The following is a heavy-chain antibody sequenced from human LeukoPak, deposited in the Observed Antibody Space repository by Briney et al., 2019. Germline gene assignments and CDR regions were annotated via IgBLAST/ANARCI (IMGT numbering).Heavy chain of an antibody. V-gene: IGHV4-4*07. J-gene: IGHJ3*02. D-gene: IGHD3-10*01. CDR3: ARSETYYYGSGSYYKGAFDI. CDR2: MYTSGST. Sequence: SETLSLTCTVSGGSISSYSWSWIRQPAGKGLEWIGHMYTSGSTNYNPSLKSRVTISVDTSKNQFSLKLSSVTAADTAAYYCARSETYYYGSGSYYKGAFDIWGQGTMVTVSS. CDR1: GGSISSYS.